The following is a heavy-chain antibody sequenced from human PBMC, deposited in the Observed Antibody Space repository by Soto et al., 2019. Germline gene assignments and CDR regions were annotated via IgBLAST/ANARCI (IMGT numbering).Heavy chain of an antibody. J-gene: IGHJ5*02. V-gene: IGHV4-59*01. CDR3: ARTHRSSGGWSDP. CDR2: IYYSGST. Sequence: PSETLSLTCTVSGGSISSYYWSWIRQPPGKGLEWIGYIYYSGSTNYNPSLKSRVTISVDTSKNQFSLKLSSVTAADTAVYYCARTHRSSGGWSDPWGQGTLVTVSS. D-gene: IGHD6-19*01. CDR1: GGSISSYY.